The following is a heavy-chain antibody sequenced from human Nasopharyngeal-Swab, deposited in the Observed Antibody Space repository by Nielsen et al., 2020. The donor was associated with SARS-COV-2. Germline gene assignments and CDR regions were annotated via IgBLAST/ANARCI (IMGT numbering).Heavy chain of an antibody. CDR3: ARGADALAYCGGDCFSEYYFDY. CDR1: EFTFRSYS. V-gene: IGHV3-21*01. D-gene: IGHD2-21*02. CDR2: ISSRSVYL. J-gene: IGHJ4*02. Sequence: GGSLRLSCAASEFTFRSYSMHWVRQAPGQGLEWVSSISSRSVYLFYADSVKGRFTISRDNAKNSLYLEMNSLRAEDTAVYYCARGADALAYCGGDCFSEYYFDYWGQGTLVTVSS.